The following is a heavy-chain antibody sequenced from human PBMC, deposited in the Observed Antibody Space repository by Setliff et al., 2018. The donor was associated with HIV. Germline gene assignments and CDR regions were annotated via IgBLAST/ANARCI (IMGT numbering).Heavy chain of an antibody. Sequence: SETLSLTYTVSGGSISSYYWSWILQHPGKGLEWIGYIYYSGSTNYNPSLKSRVTISVDTSKNQFSLKLSSVTAADTAVYYCARVRSPVGARAFDILGQGTRVTVSS. V-gene: IGHV4-59*12. CDR1: GGSISSYY. D-gene: IGHD1-26*01. J-gene: IGHJ3*02. CDR2: IYYSGST. CDR3: ARVRSPVGARAFDI.